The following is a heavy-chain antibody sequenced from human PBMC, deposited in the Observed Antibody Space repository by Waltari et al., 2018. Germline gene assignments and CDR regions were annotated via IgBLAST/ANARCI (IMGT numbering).Heavy chain of an antibody. CDR3: ARGGVRGVIISGY. D-gene: IGHD3-10*01. V-gene: IGHV3-30-3*01. CDR1: GFTFSSYA. J-gene: IGHJ4*02. CDR2: ISYDGSNK. Sequence: QVQLVESGGGVVQPGRSLRLSCAASGFTFSSYAMHWIRQAPGKGLEWVAVISYDGSNKYSADSVKGRFTISRDNSKNTLYLQMNSLRAEDTAVYYCARGGVRGVIISGYWGQGTLVTVSS.